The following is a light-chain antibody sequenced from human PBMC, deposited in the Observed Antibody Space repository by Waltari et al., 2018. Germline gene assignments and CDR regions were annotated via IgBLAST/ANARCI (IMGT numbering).Light chain of an antibody. CDR2: GAF. V-gene: IGKV3-20*01. CDR3: QQYGSAPVT. Sequence: VLTQAPGILSLSPRDSVTLSSSARQSVARNYLAWYQQRPGQAPRLLIYGAFNRAIDIPKRFRGSGSGTDFSLTIERLEPEDFAVYYCQQYGSAPVTFGQGTKLEI. J-gene: IGKJ2*01. CDR1: QSVARNY.